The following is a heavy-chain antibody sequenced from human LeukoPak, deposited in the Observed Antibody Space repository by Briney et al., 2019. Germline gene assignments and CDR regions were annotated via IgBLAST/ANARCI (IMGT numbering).Heavy chain of an antibody. Sequence: SVKVSCKASGGTFSSYAISWVRQAPGQGLEWMGGIIPIFGTANYAQKFQGRVTITTDESTSTAYMELSSLRSEDTAVYYCARVQLLAEYYFYYLGQGTLVTVSS. CDR2: IIPIFGTA. CDR3: ARVQLLAEYYFYY. J-gene: IGHJ4*02. V-gene: IGHV1-69*05. CDR1: GGTFSSYA. D-gene: IGHD2-21*01.